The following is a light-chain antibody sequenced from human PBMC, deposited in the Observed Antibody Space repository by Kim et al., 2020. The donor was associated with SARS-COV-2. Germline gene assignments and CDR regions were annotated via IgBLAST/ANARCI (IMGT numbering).Light chain of an antibody. CDR3: NSRDSSTNRWV. Sequence: ALGQTVTITCQGDSLRTFYASWYQQKPGQAPVLVIYGKSNRPSGIPDRFSGSSSGNTASLTITGAQAGDEADYYCNSRDSSTNRWVFGGGTQLTVL. J-gene: IGLJ3*02. V-gene: IGLV3-19*01. CDR2: GKS. CDR1: SLRTFY.